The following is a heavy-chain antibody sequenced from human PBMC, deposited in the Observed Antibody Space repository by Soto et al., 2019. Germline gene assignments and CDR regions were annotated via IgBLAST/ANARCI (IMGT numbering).Heavy chain of an antibody. CDR3: ARRLDY. Sequence: EVQLVESGGDLVQPGGSLRLSCVGSGIIFSSYRMNWVRQAPGKGLEWLSYISGSSSTIYYADSVKGRFTISRDNSKNSLYLKMDSLRAEDTALYYCARRLDYWGQGTLVTVSS. CDR2: ISGSSSTI. CDR1: GIIFSSYR. V-gene: IGHV3-48*01. J-gene: IGHJ4*02.